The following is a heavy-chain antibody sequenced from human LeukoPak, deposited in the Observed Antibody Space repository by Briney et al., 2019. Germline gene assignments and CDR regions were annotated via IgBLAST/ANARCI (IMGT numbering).Heavy chain of an antibody. J-gene: IGHJ4*02. CDR3: ARRARCSSTSCYNVDY. CDR2: IYPGDSNT. Sequence: GASLNISCTASGSSITYYWIGWVRQMPGRPQERMGIIYPGDSNTTYSPSFQGQVTISADKSISTAYLQWSSLKASDTAMYYCARRARCSSTSCYNVDYWGQGTLVTVSS. D-gene: IGHD2-2*02. V-gene: IGHV5-51*01. CDR1: GSSITYYW.